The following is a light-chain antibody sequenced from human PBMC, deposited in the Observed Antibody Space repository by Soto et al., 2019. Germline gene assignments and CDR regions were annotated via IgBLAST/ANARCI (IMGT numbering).Light chain of an antibody. V-gene: IGLV2-14*01. Sequence: QSALTQPPSASGSPGQSVTISCTGTSSDVGGYDYVSWYQQHPGKAPKLIIFEVSNRPSGVSDRFSGSKSGNTASLTISGLLAEDEADYYCSSYTSISTYVFGTGTKLTVL. J-gene: IGLJ1*01. CDR3: SSYTSISTYV. CDR2: EVS. CDR1: SSDVGGYDY.